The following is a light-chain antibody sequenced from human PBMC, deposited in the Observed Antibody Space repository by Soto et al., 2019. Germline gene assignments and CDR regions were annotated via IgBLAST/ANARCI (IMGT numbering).Light chain of an antibody. CDR2: GTS. V-gene: IGKV3-20*01. J-gene: IGKJ1*01. CDR1: QTISSNY. Sequence: EIVLTQSPGTLSVSPGERATLSCRASQTISSNYLAWYQQKPGQAPSLLIYGTSSRATGIPDRFSGSGSGTDFTLTISRLEPEDSEIYYWQQYVSWTFGQGTKVEIK. CDR3: QQYVSWT.